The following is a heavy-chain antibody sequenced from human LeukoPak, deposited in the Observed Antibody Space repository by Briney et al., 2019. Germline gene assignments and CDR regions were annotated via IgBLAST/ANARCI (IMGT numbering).Heavy chain of an antibody. V-gene: IGHV3-30-3*01. D-gene: IGHD4-17*01. CDR3: ARDGDYGDYFPDY. CDR1: GFTFSSYA. J-gene: IGHJ4*02. CDR2: ISYDGSNK. Sequence: PGGSLRLSCAASGFTFSSYAMHWVRQAPGKGLEWVAVISYDGSNKYYADSVKGRFTISRDNSKNTLYLQMNSLRAEDTAVYYCARDGDYGDYFPDYWGQGTLVTVSS.